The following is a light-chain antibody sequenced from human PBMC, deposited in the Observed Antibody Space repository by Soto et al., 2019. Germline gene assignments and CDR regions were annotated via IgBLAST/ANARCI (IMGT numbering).Light chain of an antibody. Sequence: EIVMTQSPATLSVSPGERATLSCRASQTISNNLAWYQQKFGQAPRLLIYGASTRATGIPARFSGRGSGTEFTLTISSLQSEDFAVYYCQQYNMWPLHTFGQGTKLEIK. CDR2: GAS. V-gene: IGKV3-15*01. CDR3: QQYNMWPLHT. J-gene: IGKJ2*01. CDR1: QTISNN.